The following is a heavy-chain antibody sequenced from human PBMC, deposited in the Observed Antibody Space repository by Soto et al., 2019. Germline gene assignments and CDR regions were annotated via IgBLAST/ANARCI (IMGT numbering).Heavy chain of an antibody. Sequence: SETLSLTCTVSGGSLTSGSYYWSWIRQPPGKGLEWIGYIYYSGSTNYNPSLKSRVTISVDTSKNQFSLKLSSVTAADTAVYYCARIAVAGTYQRRVDWYYYYGMDVWGQGTTVTVSS. J-gene: IGHJ6*02. CDR1: GGSLTSGSYY. D-gene: IGHD6-19*01. CDR3: ARIAVAGTYQRRVDWYYYYGMDV. V-gene: IGHV4-61*01. CDR2: IYYSGST.